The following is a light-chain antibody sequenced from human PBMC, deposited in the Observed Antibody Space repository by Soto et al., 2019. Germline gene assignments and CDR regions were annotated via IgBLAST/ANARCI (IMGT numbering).Light chain of an antibody. V-gene: IGKV1-39*01. CDR3: QQSYSTPLT. CDR1: QPISTS. J-gene: IGKJ4*01. CDR2: ALS. Sequence: DIQVTQSPSSLSASIGDSVIITCRASQPISTSLHWFQQRPGKAPKLLIYALSNLQSGVPSRFSGSGTGTEFTLVISSLQPEDVGNYFCQQSYSTPLTFGGGTKVQS.